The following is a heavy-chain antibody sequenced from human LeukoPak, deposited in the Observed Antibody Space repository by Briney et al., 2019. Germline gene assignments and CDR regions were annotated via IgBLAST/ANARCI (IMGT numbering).Heavy chain of an antibody. CDR2: INPNSGGT. Sequence: ASVKVSCKASGYTFTSYYMHWVRQAPGQGLEWMGWINPNSGGTNYAQKFQGRVTMTRDTSISTAYMELSRLRSDDTAVYYCASVRGEWGSGSYYHYYYYMDVWGKGTTVTISS. CDR1: GYTFTSYY. CDR3: ASVRGEWGSGSYYHYYYYMDV. V-gene: IGHV1-2*02. J-gene: IGHJ6*03. D-gene: IGHD3-10*01.